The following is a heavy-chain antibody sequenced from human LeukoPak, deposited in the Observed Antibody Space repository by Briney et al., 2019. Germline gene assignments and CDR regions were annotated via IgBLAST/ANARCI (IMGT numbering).Heavy chain of an antibody. J-gene: IGHJ6*02. CDR2: VSGSGVNT. Sequence: QPGGSLRLSCAASGFTFSSYAMSWVRQAPGKGLDCVSTVSGSGVNTYYADSVKGRFTISRDNSKNTLYLQMNSLRAEDTAVYYCANNEGQLAFHGMDVWGQGTTVTVSS. D-gene: IGHD6-13*01. CDR1: GFTFSSYA. CDR3: ANNEGQLAFHGMDV. V-gene: IGHV3-23*01.